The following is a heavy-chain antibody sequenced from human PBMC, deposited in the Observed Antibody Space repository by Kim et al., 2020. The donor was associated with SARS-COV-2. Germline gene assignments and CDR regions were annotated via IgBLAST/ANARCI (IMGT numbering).Heavy chain of an antibody. V-gene: IGHV4-59*08. D-gene: IGHD6-13*01. Sequence: LKSRVTISVDTSKNQFSLKLSSVTAADTAVYYCARQSRIAAAGGYYGMDVWGQGTTVTVSS. J-gene: IGHJ6*02. CDR3: ARQSRIAAAGGYYGMDV.